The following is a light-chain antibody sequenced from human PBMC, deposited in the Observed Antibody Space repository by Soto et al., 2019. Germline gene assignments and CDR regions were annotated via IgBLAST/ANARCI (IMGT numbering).Light chain of an antibody. CDR3: QQYGSSPLT. J-gene: IGKJ3*01. V-gene: IGKV3-20*01. CDR2: GAS. Sequence: ESVLTQSPGTLSLSPGERATLSCRASQSVSSSYLAWYQQKPGQAPRLLIYGASSRATGIPDRFSGSVSGTDFTLTIRRLELEDFAVYYCQQYGSSPLTFGPGTKVDIK. CDR1: QSVSSSY.